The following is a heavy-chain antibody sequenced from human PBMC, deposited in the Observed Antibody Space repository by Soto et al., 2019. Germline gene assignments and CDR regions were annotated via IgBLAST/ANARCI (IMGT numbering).Heavy chain of an antibody. D-gene: IGHD6-19*01. CDR3: ARSFDTSGWYDY. CDR1: GYIFTNYW. CDR2: IYPDDSDT. V-gene: IGHV5-51*01. Sequence: GESLKISCKASGYIFTNYWIGWVRQMPGKGLELMGIIYPDDSDTRYSPSFQGQVTISADKSISTAYLQWSSLKASDTAIYYCARSFDTSGWYDYWGQGTLVTVSS. J-gene: IGHJ4*02.